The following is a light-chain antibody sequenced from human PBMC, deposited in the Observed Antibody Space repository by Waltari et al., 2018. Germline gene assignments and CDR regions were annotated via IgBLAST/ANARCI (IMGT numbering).Light chain of an antibody. CDR1: QSLLYSSNNKNY. J-gene: IGKJ2*01. CDR3: QQYYSSSYT. CDR2: WAS. V-gene: IGKV4-1*01. Sequence: DIVMTQSPDSLAVSLGERATINCKPNQSLLYSSNNKNYLAWYQQKAGQPPKLLTYWASTREYGVPDRFSASGSGTDFTLTISSLQAEDVAVYYCQQYYSSSYTFGQGTKLEIK.